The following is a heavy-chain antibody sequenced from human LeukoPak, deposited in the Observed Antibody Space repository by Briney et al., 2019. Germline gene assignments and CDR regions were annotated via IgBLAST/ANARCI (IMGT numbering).Heavy chain of an antibody. J-gene: IGHJ6*02. CDR2: IYSGGST. Sequence: HSGGSLRLSCAASGLTFRNYWMSWVRQAPGKGLEWVSLIYSGGSTYYSDSVRGRFATSRDNSKNTLYLQMSSLRAEDTAVYYCAGHSEMDVWGQGITVTVSS. CDR1: GLTFRNYW. CDR3: AGHSEMDV. V-gene: IGHV3-53*01. D-gene: IGHD6-13*01.